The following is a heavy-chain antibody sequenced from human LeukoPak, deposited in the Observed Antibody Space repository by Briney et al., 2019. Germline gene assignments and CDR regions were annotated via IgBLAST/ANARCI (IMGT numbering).Heavy chain of an antibody. CDR3: ARTYDFGRGPPGDAFDN. CDR2: IDARSGIT. V-gene: IGHV3-48*01. CDR1: GFTFSIFG. J-gene: IGHJ3*02. D-gene: IGHD3-3*01. Sequence: GGSLRLSCAASGFTFSIFGLNWVRQAPGKVPEWVSYIDARSGITYYADSVQGRFTISRDNAQESVFLQMNSLRADDTAVYYCARTYDFGRGPPGDAFDNWGPGTLVTVSS.